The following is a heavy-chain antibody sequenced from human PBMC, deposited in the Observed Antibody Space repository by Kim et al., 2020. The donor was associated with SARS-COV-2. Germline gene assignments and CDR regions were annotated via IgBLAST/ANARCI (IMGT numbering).Heavy chain of an antibody. CDR3: ARGVTASFDI. J-gene: IGHJ3*02. CDR2: IKPGNGDT. V-gene: IGHV1-3*01. Sequence: ASVKVSCKASGYTFSNNAIHWVRQAPGQRLEWMAWIKPGNGDTKYSQKFQGRVTLSRDTSANTAYMDLSRLTSEDTAVYYCARGVTASFDIWGQGTMVAVSS. D-gene: IGHD2-21*02. CDR1: GYTFSNNA.